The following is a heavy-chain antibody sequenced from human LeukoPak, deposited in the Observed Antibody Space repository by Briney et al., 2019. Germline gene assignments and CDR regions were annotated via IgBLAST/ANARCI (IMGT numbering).Heavy chain of an antibody. CDR1: GGSISSGGYY. V-gene: IGHV4-31*03. J-gene: IGHJ4*02. CDR2: IYYSGST. Sequence: SQTLSLTCTVSGGSISSGGYYWSWIRQHPGKGLEWIGYIYYSGSTYYNPSLKSRVTISVDTSKNQFSLKLSSVTATDTAVYYCAREAVAGTELGYWGQGTLVTVSS. D-gene: IGHD6-19*01. CDR3: AREAVAGTELGY.